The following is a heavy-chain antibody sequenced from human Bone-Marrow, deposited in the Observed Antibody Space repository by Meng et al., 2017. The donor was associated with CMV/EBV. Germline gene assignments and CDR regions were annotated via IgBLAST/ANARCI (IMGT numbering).Heavy chain of an antibody. J-gene: IGHJ6*02. CDR2: IYYSGST. V-gene: IGHV4-59*01. Sequence: SETLWLTCTVSGGTISSYYWSWIRQPPGKGLEWIGYIYYSGSTNYNPSLKSRVTISVDTSKNQFSLELSSVTAADTAVYYWAGSDTMGVGYGMDVWGQGTTVTVSS. D-gene: IGHD3-10*01. CDR1: GGTISSYY. CDR3: AGSDTMGVGYGMDV.